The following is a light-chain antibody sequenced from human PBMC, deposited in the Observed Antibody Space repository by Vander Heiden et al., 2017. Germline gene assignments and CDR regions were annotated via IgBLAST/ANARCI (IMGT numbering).Light chain of an antibody. V-gene: IGLV2-14*03. CDR3: SSYTSSSTYV. J-gene: IGLJ1*01. Sequence: QSALTQPASVSGSPGQSITISCPGTSSYVGGYSCVHEYQQHPGKAPKLMIYDVSNRPSGVSKRFSGSKAGNTASLTISGLQAEDEADYYCSSYTSSSTYVFGTGTNVTVL. CDR2: DVS. CDR1: SSYVGGYSC.